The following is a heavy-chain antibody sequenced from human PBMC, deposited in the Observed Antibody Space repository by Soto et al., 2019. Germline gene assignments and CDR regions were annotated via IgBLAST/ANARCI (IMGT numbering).Heavy chain of an antibody. Sequence: EVQLLESGGDLVQTGGSLRLSCAVSGFTFSSCAMSWVRQAPGKGLEWVSAISSSGGTTYYADSVKGRFTISRDNSKNTLYLQMNSLRAEDTAVYYCARDAHLSSSSSEGLDPWGQGTLVTVSS. CDR1: GFTFSSCA. D-gene: IGHD6-6*01. V-gene: IGHV3-23*01. CDR3: ARDAHLSSSSSEGLDP. CDR2: ISSSGGTT. J-gene: IGHJ5*02.